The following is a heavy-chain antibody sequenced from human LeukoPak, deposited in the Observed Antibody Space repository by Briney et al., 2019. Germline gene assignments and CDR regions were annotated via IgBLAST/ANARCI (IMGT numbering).Heavy chain of an antibody. Sequence: GGSLRLSCAASGFTFDDYAMHGVRQAPGKGLEWVSGISWHSGSIGYADSVKGRFTISRDNAKNSLYLQMNSLRADDMALYYCAKAFYCSSTSCYSGFDYWGQGTLVTVPS. V-gene: IGHV3-9*03. CDR3: AKAFYCSSTSCYSGFDY. CDR1: GFTFDDYA. D-gene: IGHD2-2*01. J-gene: IGHJ4*02. CDR2: ISWHSGSI.